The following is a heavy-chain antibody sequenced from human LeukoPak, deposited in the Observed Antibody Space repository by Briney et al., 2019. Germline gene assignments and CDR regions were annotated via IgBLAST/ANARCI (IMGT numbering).Heavy chain of an antibody. Sequence: PSETLSLTCAVYGGSFSGYYWSWIRQPPGKGLEWIGEINHSGSTNYNPSLKSRVTISVDTSKNQFSLKLSSVTAADTAVYYCARDSLAAAGLFDYWGQGTQVTVSS. D-gene: IGHD6-13*01. CDR1: GGSFSGYY. CDR3: ARDSLAAAGLFDY. J-gene: IGHJ4*02. CDR2: INHSGST. V-gene: IGHV4-34*01.